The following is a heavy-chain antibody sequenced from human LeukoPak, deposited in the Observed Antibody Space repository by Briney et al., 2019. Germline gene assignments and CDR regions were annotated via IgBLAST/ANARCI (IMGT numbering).Heavy chain of an antibody. CDR2: IYYSGST. Sequence: SETLCLTCTVSGGSFSSGGYYWSWIRQHPGKGLEWIGYIYYSGSTYYNPSLKSRVTISLDTSKNQFSLNLSSVTAADTAVYYCARGYSSSWYEDYWGQGTLVTVSS. CDR3: ARGYSSSWYEDY. J-gene: IGHJ4*02. D-gene: IGHD6-13*01. V-gene: IGHV4-31*03. CDR1: GGSFSSGGYY.